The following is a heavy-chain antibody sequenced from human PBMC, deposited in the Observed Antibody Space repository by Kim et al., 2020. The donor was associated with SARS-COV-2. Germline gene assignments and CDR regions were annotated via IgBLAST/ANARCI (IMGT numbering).Heavy chain of an antibody. CDR3: ARSNWGFPYYFDY. D-gene: IGHD7-27*01. CDR1: GFTFSSYA. CDR2: ISGSGGST. J-gene: IGHJ4*02. Sequence: GGSLRLSCAASGFTFSSYAMSWVRQAPGKGLEWVSAISGSGGSTYYADSVKGRFTISRDNSKNTLYLQMNSLRAEDTAVYYCARSNWGFPYYFDYWGQGTLVTVSS. V-gene: IGHV3-23*01.